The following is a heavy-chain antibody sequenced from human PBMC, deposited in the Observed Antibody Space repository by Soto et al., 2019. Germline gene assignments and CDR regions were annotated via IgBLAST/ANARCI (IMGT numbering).Heavy chain of an antibody. D-gene: IGHD3-3*01. V-gene: IGHV1-69*13. CDR3: AASGERFLEWLSPWFDP. J-gene: IGHJ5*02. CDR1: GGTFSSYA. CDR2: IIPIFGTA. Sequence: SVKVSCKASGGTFSSYAIRWVRQAPGQGLEWMGGIIPIFGTANYAQKFQGRVTITADESTSPAYMELSSLRSEDTAVYYCAASGERFLEWLSPWFDPWGQGTLVTVSS.